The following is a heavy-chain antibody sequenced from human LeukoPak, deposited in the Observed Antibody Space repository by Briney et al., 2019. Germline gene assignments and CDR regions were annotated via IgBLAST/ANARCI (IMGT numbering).Heavy chain of an antibody. CDR3: AKRNNPSSSSFIWFDP. CDR1: GGSVSSGSYY. D-gene: IGHD6-6*01. Sequence: SETLPLTCTVSGGSVSSGSYYWSWIRQPPGKGLEWIGYIYYSGSTNYNPSLKSRVTISVDTSKNQFSLKLSSVTAADTAVYYCAKRNNPSSSSFIWFDPWGQGTLVTVSS. CDR2: IYYSGST. J-gene: IGHJ5*02. V-gene: IGHV4-61*01.